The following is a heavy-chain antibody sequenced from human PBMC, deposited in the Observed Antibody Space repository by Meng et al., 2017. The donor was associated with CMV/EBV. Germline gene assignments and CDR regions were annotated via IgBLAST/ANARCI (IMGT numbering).Heavy chain of an antibody. CDR2: IYYSGST. CDR1: GGPISSYY. D-gene: IGHD3-3*01. V-gene: IGHV4-59*01. CDR3: ARASYDFWSGYYSLYFDY. Sequence: GSLRLSCTVSGGPISSYYWSWIRQPPGKGLEWIGYIYYSGSTNYNPSLKSRVTISVDTSKNQFSLKLSSVTAADTAVYYCARASYDFWSGYYSLYFDYWGQGTLVTVSS. J-gene: IGHJ4*02.